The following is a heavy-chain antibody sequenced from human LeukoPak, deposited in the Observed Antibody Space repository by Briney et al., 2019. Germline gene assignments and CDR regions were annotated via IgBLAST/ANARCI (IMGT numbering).Heavy chain of an antibody. J-gene: IGHJ3*02. V-gene: IGHV4-34*01. Sequence: SETLSLTCAVYGGSFSGYYWSWIRQPPGKGLEWIGEINHSGSTNYNPSLKSRVTISVDTSKNQFSLKLSSVTAADTAVYYCARCSPDEYYYDSSGAFDIWGQGTMVTVSS. CDR2: INHSGST. CDR1: GGSFSGYY. D-gene: IGHD3-22*01. CDR3: ARCSPDEYYYDSSGAFDI.